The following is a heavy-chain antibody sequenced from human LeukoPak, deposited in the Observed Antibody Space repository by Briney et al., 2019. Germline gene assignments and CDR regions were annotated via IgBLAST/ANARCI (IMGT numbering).Heavy chain of an antibody. D-gene: IGHD2/OR15-2a*01. CDR3: AKVLRAGRILTMSLDS. V-gene: IGHV3-23*01. CDR1: GGSFSGYY. J-gene: IGHJ4*02. Sequence: PSETLSLTCAVYGGSFSGYYWSWIRQAPGKGLQWVSAISGGGDIIYHADFVKGRFAISRDNSRNTVFLQMDTLTAEDTAVYHCAKVLRAGRILTMSLDSWGQGTLVTVSS. CDR2: ISGGGDII.